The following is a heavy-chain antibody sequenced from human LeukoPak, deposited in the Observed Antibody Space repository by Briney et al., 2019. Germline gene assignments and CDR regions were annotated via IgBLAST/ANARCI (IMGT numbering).Heavy chain of an antibody. J-gene: IGHJ4*02. CDR1: GFTFSNYC. CDR2: ISDEDTET. D-gene: IGHD2/OR15-2a*01. CDR3: ARLRANTYADVYED. V-gene: IGHV3-7*01. Sequence: GGSLRLSCEASGFTFSNYCMSWVRQAPGKGPDWVANISDEDTETYYADSVKGRFTISRDNAKNSMYLQMTSLRAEDTAVYYCARLRANTYADVYEDWGQRTLVTVSS.